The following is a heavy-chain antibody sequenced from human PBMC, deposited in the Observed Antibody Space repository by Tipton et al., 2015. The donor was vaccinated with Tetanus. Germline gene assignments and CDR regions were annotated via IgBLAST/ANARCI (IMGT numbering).Heavy chain of an antibody. Sequence: SLRLSCAASGFTFSAYYMSWIRLAPGKGLEWISYISHTGTTTYYSASVMGRFTVSRDNTKNSLYLQMNSLRAEDTAVYYCARDSTYLFDYWGQGTLVTVSS. CDR1: GFTFSAYY. J-gene: IGHJ4*02. D-gene: IGHD2-2*01. V-gene: IGHV3-11*04. CDR3: ARDSTYLFDY. CDR2: ISHTGTTT.